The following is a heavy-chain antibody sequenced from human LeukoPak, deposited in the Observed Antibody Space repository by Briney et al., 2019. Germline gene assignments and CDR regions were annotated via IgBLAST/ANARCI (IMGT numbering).Heavy chain of an antibody. V-gene: IGHV3-48*03. J-gene: IGHJ4*02. CDR3: ARTMWGFDY. CDR2: ISSSGSII. CDR1: GFAYSDFE. D-gene: IGHD7-27*01. Sequence: GGSLRLSCASSGFAYSDFEMNWVRQAPGKGLEWVSYISSSGSIIYYADSVKGRFTISRDNAKRSLFLQMNSLRVEDTAVYYCARTMWGFDYWGQGTLVTVSS.